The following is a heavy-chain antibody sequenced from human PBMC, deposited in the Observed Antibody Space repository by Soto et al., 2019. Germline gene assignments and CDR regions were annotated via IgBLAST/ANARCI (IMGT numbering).Heavy chain of an antibody. CDR1: GFPFSDHY. Sequence: GGSLRLSCAASGFPFSDHYMDWVRQAPGKGLEWVGRTRNKANSYTTEYAASVKGRFTIPRDDSKNSLYLQMNSLKTEDTAVYYCARVSGRHDAFDIWGQGTMVTVSS. D-gene: IGHD7-27*01. CDR3: ARVSGRHDAFDI. CDR2: TRNKANSYTT. J-gene: IGHJ3*02. V-gene: IGHV3-72*01.